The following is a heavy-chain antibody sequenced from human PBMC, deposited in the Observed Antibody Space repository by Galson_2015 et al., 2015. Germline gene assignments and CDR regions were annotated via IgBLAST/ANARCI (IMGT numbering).Heavy chain of an antibody. V-gene: IGHV3-49*03. CDR1: GFTFGDYA. D-gene: IGHD6-6*01. CDR3: TRRKVSSSASFDY. Sequence: SLRLSCAASGFTFGDYAMSWFRQAPGQGLEWVGLIRSKDFGGTTEYDASGKGRFTISRDDSKSIAHLQMNGLRTDDTAVYYCTRRKVSSSASFDYWGQGTLVTVSS. CDR2: IRSKDFGGTT. J-gene: IGHJ4*02.